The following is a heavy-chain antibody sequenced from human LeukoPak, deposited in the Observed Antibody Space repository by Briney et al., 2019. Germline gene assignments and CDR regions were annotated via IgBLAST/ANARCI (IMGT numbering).Heavy chain of an antibody. J-gene: IGHJ6*02. Sequence: SETLSLTCTVSGGSVSSGSYYWSWIRQPPGKGLEWIGYIYYSGSTNYNPSLKSRVTISVDTSKNQFSLKLSSVTAADTAVYYCASREIPSYDFWSGGNYYYGMDVWGQGTTVTVSS. D-gene: IGHD3-3*01. CDR3: ASREIPSYDFWSGGNYYYGMDV. CDR2: IYYSGST. V-gene: IGHV4-61*01. CDR1: GGSVSSGSYY.